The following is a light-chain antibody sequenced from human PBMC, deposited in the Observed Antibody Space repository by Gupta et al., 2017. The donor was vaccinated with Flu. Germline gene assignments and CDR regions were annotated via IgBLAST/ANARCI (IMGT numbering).Light chain of an antibody. J-gene: IGKJ2*01. CDR3: QKRSNWPPYT. CDR1: QGVGTY. V-gene: IGKV3-11*01. Sequence: EIVLTQSPATLSLSPGARATRSCRASQGVGTYLAWYQQKPGQTPRLLIYDASNRATGIPARFSGSGSGTDFTLTISSLEPEDFAVYYCQKRSNWPPYTFGEGTRLEI. CDR2: DAS.